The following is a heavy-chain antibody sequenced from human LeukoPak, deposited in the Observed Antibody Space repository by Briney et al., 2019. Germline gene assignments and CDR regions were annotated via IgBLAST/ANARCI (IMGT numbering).Heavy chain of an antibody. D-gene: IGHD2-15*01. J-gene: IGHJ4*02. CDR1: GGTFSSYA. CDR2: IIPIFGTA. CDR3: ARKGDCSGGSCLLFDY. V-gene: IGHV1-69*13. Sequence: SVKVSCKASGGTFSSYAISWVRQAPGQGLEWMGGIIPIFGTANYAQKFQGRVTITADESTSTAYMELSSLRSEDTAVYYCARKGDCSGGSCLLFDYWGQGTLVTVSS.